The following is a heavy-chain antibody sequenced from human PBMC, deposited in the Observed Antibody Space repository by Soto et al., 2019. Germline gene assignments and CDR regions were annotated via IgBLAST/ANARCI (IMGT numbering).Heavy chain of an antibody. CDR2: IKQDGSEK. D-gene: IGHD3-10*01. V-gene: IGHV3-7*03. Sequence: PGGSLRLSCAASGFTFSSYWMSWVRQAPGKGLEWVANIKQDGSEKYYVDSVKGRFTISRDNAKNSLYLQMNSLRAEDTAVYYCARGYGSGSYYDMHSDYWGQGTLVTVSS. CDR1: GFTFSSYW. J-gene: IGHJ4*02. CDR3: ARGYGSGSYYDMHSDY.